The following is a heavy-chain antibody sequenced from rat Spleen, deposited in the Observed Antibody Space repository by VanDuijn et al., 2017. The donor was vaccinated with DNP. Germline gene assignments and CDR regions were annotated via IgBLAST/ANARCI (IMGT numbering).Heavy chain of an antibody. V-gene: IGHV5-31*01. CDR2: ITNTGDGS. CDR1: GFIFSNYW. D-gene: IGHD5-1*01. Sequence: EVKLVESGGGLVQPGKSLKLSCAASGFIFSNYWMTWIRQAPGKGLEWVASITNTGDGSYYSDSVKGRFTISRDNAKSTLYLQMNSLRSEDTATYYCARLGGDWGQGVMVTVSS. CDR3: ARLGGD. J-gene: IGHJ2*01.